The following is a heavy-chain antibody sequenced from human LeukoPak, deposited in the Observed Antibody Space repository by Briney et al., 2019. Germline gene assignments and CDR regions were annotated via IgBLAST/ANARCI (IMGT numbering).Heavy chain of an antibody. J-gene: IGHJ3*02. CDR3: AREGHCSTTSCALDAIEI. V-gene: IGHV3-48*01. D-gene: IGHD2-2*01. Sequence: GGSLRLSCATSGFTSSSYSMNWVRQAPGKGLEWVSYISSSSGTIYYADSVKGRFTISRDNAKNSLSLQMKSLRAEDTAVYYCAREGHCSTTSCALDAIEIWGQGTLVAVSS. CDR1: GFTSSSYS. CDR2: ISSSSGTI.